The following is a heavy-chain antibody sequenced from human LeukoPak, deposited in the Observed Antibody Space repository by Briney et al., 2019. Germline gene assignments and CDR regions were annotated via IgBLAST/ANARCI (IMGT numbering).Heavy chain of an antibody. D-gene: IGHD6-19*01. CDR2: INPNSGGT. CDR1: AYTFTGYY. CDR3: ASVRDSSGLSAGDY. V-gene: IGHV1-2*02. Sequence: ASAMVSCKASAYTFTGYYMHCVRHPPGERVQWMVSINPNSGGTNYEQNFQSRVTMTRDTSISTAYMELSRLRSEDTAVYYCASVRDSSGLSAGDYWGQGTLVTVSS. J-gene: IGHJ4*02.